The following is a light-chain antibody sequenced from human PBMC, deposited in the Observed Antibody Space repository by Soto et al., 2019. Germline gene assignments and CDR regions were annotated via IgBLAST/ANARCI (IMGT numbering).Light chain of an antibody. Sequence: EIVLTQSPAILSLSPGERATLSCRASQSVSSSLAWYQQKPGQAPRLLIYDASNRATGIPARFSGSGSGTDFTLTISSLEPEDFAVYYCQQRSNWPWTFGQGTKVDIK. CDR1: QSVSSS. V-gene: IGKV3-11*01. J-gene: IGKJ1*01. CDR3: QQRSNWPWT. CDR2: DAS.